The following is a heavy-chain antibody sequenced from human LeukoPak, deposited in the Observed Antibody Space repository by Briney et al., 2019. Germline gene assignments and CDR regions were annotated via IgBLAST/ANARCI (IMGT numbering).Heavy chain of an antibody. Sequence: GGSLRLSCEASGFSFSSYAFAWVRQGPGKGLKWVAAVTSGGGGTHFADSVKGRFTISRDNTKNTMYLQMNSLRVDDTAMYFCGSDPNGDYVGALGYWGRGALVTVSS. CDR1: GFSFSSYA. CDR2: VTSGGGGT. V-gene: IGHV3-23*01. J-gene: IGHJ4*01. D-gene: IGHD2-8*01. CDR3: GSDPNGDYVGALGY.